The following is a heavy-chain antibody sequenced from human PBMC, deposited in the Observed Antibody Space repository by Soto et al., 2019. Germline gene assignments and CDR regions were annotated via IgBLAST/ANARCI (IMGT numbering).Heavy chain of an antibody. V-gene: IGHV3-30*03. CDR1: GFTFSGYG. Sequence: QMQLVESGGGVVQPGTSLRLSCAASGFTFSGYGVHWVRQAPGKGLEWVATISYDETATYYSDSVKGRFTISRDNSKNTLFLQMNSLRAEDTAMYYCAMGSEWLVTWDFDYWGQGTLVTVSS. D-gene: IGHD6-19*01. J-gene: IGHJ4*02. CDR2: ISYDETAT. CDR3: AMGSEWLVTWDFDY.